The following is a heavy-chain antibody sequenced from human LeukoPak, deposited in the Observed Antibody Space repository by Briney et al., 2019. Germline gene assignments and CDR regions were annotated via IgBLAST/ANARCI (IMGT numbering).Heavy chain of an antibody. V-gene: IGHV1-18*01. J-gene: IGHJ4*02. CDR3: ARGTPITGDPY. CDR1: GYTFTNYG. Sequence: ASVKVSCKASGYTFTNYGISWVRQAPGQGLEWLGWISAYNGDTNYAQKLQGRVTMTTDTSTSTAYMELRSLRSDDTAVYYCARGTPITGDPYWGQGTLVTVSS. D-gene: IGHD7-27*01. CDR2: ISAYNGDT.